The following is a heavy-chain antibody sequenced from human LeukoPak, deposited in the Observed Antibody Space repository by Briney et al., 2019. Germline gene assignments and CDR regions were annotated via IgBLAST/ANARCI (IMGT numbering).Heavy chain of an antibody. CDR3: ARDGCSSTSCQYYYYYYIDV. D-gene: IGHD2-2*01. Sequence: GGSLRLSCAASGFTFSSYAMHWVRQAPGKGLEWVAVISYDGSNKYYADSVKGRFTISRDNSKNTLYLQMDSLRAEDTAVYYCARDGCSSTSCQYYYYYYIDVWGKGTTVTVSS. J-gene: IGHJ6*03. V-gene: IGHV3-30-3*01. CDR1: GFTFSSYA. CDR2: ISYDGSNK.